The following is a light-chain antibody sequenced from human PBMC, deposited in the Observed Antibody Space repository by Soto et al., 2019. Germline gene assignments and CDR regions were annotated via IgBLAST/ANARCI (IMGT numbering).Light chain of an antibody. Sequence: IQMTQSPSSLSASVGDRVTISCRASQGIGNALGWYQQKPGKAPKLLIYAASSLQSGVPSRFSGSGSGTDFTLTISSLQPEDFATYYCQQSYSTITFGQGTRLEIK. J-gene: IGKJ5*01. V-gene: IGKV1-39*01. CDR3: QQSYSTIT. CDR1: QGIGNA. CDR2: AAS.